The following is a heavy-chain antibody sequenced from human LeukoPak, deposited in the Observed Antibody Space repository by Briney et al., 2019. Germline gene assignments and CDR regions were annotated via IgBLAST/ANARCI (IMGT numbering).Heavy chain of an antibody. CDR3: ASHYYDSSEQFQH. Sequence: PSETLSLTCTVSGGSISSGGYYWSWIRQPPGKGLEWIGYIYHSGSTYYNPSLKSRVTISVDRSKNQFSLKLSSVTAADTAVYYCASHYYDSSEQFQHWGQGTLVTVSS. D-gene: IGHD3-22*01. J-gene: IGHJ1*01. CDR1: GGSISSGGYY. CDR2: IYHSGST. V-gene: IGHV4-30-2*01.